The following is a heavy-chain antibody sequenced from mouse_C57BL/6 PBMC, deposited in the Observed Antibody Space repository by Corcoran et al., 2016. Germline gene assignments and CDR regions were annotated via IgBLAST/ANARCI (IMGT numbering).Heavy chain of an antibody. D-gene: IGHD3-2*02. Sequence: EVQLQQSGPELVKPGASVKIPCKASGYTFTDYNMDWVKQSHGKSLEWIGDINPNNGGTIYNQKFKGKATLTVDKSSSTAYMELRSLTSEDTAVYYGARTGTAQATDYAMDYWGQGTSVTVSS. CDR2: INPNNGGT. CDR3: ARTGTAQATDYAMDY. CDR1: GYTFTDYN. V-gene: IGHV1-18*01. J-gene: IGHJ4*01.